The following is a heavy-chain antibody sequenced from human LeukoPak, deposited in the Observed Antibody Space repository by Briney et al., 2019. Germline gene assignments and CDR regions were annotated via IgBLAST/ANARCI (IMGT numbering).Heavy chain of an antibody. CDR2: IIPIFGTA. CDR1: GGTFSSYA. V-gene: IGHV1-69*05. D-gene: IGHD3-3*01. J-gene: IGHJ4*02. Sequence: SVKVSCKASGGTFSSYAISWVRQAPGQGLEWMGGIIPIFGTANYAQKLQGRVTMTTDTSTSTAYMELRSLRSDDTAVYYCARDTIFGVVNFDYWGQGTLVTVSS. CDR3: ARDTIFGVVNFDY.